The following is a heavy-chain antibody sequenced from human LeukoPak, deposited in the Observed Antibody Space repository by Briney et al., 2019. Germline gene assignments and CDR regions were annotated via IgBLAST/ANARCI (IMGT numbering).Heavy chain of an antibody. V-gene: IGHV3-15*01. J-gene: IGHJ5*02. CDR1: GFTPSDAW. CDR2: IKSKVDGGTT. Sequence: GGSLRLSCAVSGFTPSDAWMSWVCQAPGKGLEWLGRIKSKVDGGTTDYAAALKGRFTILRDDSKKTLYLQMNSLKIEDTAVYYCASGGHYFDPWGQGTLVTVSS. D-gene: IGHD1-26*01. CDR3: ASGGHYFDP.